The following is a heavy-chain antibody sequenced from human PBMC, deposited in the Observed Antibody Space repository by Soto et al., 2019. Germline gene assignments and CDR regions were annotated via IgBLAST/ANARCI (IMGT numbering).Heavy chain of an antibody. CDR2: IYYSGST. CDR3: ARGEWLLSNWFDP. J-gene: IGHJ5*02. V-gene: IGHV4-59*01. Sequence: SETLSLTCTVSGGSISSYYWSWIRQPPGKGLEWIGYIYYSGSTNYNPSLKSRVTISVDTSKNQFSLKLSSVTAADTAVYYCARGEWLLSNWFDPWGQGTLVTVSS. D-gene: IGHD3-3*01. CDR1: GGSISSYY.